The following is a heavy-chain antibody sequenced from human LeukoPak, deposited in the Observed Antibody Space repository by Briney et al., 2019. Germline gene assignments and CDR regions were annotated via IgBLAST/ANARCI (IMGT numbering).Heavy chain of an antibody. Sequence: PGGSLRLSCAASGFSFSDFDIHWVRQVSGKGLEWVGRIKPKTNSDATAYAASVKGRFTISRDNARDTLYLQMNSLRAEDTAVYYCARHTTDRPNLIDHWGQGTLVTVSS. D-gene: IGHD6-6*01. CDR1: GFSFSDFD. V-gene: IGHV3-73*01. CDR2: IKPKTNSDAT. CDR3: ARHTTDRPNLIDH. J-gene: IGHJ4*02.